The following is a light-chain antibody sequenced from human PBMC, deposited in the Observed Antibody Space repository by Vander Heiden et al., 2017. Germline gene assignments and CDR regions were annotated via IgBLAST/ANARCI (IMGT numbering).Light chain of an antibody. CDR1: QSISSC. Sequence: DIQMTQSPSPLAASVGDRVTITCQASQSISSCLAWYQQKPGKAPKPLIYKASTLESGVPSRFSGSGSGTEFTLTISSLQPDDFATFYCQQYTYDPHTFGEGTKLEIK. CDR2: KAS. CDR3: QQYTYDPHT. V-gene: IGKV1-5*03. J-gene: IGKJ2*01.